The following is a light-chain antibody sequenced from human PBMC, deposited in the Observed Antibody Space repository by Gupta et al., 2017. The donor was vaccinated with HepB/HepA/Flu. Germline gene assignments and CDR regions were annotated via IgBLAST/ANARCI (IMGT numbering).Light chain of an antibody. CDR2: GNS. CDR3: QSYDRSLSAWV. Sequence: QSVLTPPPSVSGAPGQRVTISCTGGSSNIGAGYDVHWYQQHPGTAPKLLIYGNSKRRSGVPDRFSGSKSGTSASLAITGLQAEDEADYYCQSYDRSLSAWVFGGGTKLTVL. V-gene: IGLV1-40*01. CDR1: SSNIGAGYD. J-gene: IGLJ3*02.